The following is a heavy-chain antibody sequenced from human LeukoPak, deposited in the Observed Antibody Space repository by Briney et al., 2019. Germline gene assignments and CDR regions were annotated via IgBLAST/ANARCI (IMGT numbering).Heavy chain of an antibody. CDR1: GFTFNSYA. CDR3: AKDRSDNSTWYVGSH. J-gene: IGHJ4*02. V-gene: IGHV3-23*01. Sequence: PGGSLRLSCAASGFTFNSYAMSWVRQAPGKGLEWVSSTSGSAYSTNYADSVKGRFTISRDNSKNTLYLQMNSLRVEDTAVYYCAKDRSDNSTWYVGSHWGQGTLVTVSA. D-gene: IGHD2/OR15-2a*01. CDR2: TSGSAYST.